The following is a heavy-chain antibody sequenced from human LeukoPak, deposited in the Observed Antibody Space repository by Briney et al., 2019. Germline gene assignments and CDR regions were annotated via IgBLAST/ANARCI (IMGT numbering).Heavy chain of an antibody. J-gene: IGHJ3*02. Sequence: GGSLRLSCAASGFTFSDYYMSWIRQAPGKGLEWVSYISSSGSTIYYADSVKGRFTMSRDNAKNSLYLQMNSLRAEDTAVYYCGRLTSPYVFDIWGKGKRVTVFS. V-gene: IGHV3-11*04. D-gene: IGHD1-1*01. CDR1: GFTFSDYY. CDR3: GRLTSPYVFDI. CDR2: ISSSGSTI.